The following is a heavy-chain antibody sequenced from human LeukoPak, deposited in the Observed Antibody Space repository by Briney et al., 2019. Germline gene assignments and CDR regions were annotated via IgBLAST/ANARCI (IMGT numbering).Heavy chain of an antibody. D-gene: IGHD6-13*01. CDR3: ARGDVAAAVYYYYGMDV. J-gene: IGHJ6*02. CDR2: MNPNSGNT. CDR1: GYTFTSYD. V-gene: IGHV1-8*01. Sequence: ASVKVSCKASGYTFTSYDINWVRQATGQGLEWMGWMNPNSGNTGYAQKFQGRVTMTRNTSISTAYMELSSLRSEDTAVYYCARGDVAAAVYYYYGMDVWGQGTTVTVSS.